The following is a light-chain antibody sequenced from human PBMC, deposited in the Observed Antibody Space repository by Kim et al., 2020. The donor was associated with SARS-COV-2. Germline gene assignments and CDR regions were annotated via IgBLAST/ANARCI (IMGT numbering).Light chain of an antibody. CDR3: ATWDDRLNGMV. V-gene: IGLV1-44*01. CDR1: SSNIGSND. CDR2: VNN. J-gene: IGLJ3*02. Sequence: GQRVTISCSGSSSNIGSNDVNWYQQLPGTAPKLLVSVNNHRPSGVPDRISASKSGTSASLAISGLRSEDEADYYCATWDDRLNGMVFGGGTKVTVL.